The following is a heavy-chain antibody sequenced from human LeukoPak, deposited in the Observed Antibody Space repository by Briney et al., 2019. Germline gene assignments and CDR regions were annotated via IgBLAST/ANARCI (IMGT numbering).Heavy chain of an antibody. J-gene: IGHJ4*02. CDR1: GGSFSGYY. V-gene: IGHV4-34*01. CDR3: ARAISYFVVVVAVLDY. CDR2: INHSGST. D-gene: IGHD2-15*01. Sequence: PSETLSLTCAVYGGSFSGYYWSWIRQPPGKGLEWIGEINHSGSTNYNPSLKSRVTISVDTSKNQFSLKLSSVTAADTAVYYCARAISYFVVVVAVLDYGGQGTLVTVP.